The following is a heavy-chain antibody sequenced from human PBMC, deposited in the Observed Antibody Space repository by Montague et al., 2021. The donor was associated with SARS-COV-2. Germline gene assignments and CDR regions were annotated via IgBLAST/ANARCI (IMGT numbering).Heavy chain of an antibody. V-gene: IGHV4-39*01. CDR3: ARPLVRGVPKAFDI. D-gene: IGHD3-10*01. CDR2: IYYSGTT. CDR1: GGSITRNYY. J-gene: IGHJ3*02. Sequence: SETLSLTCTVSGGSITRNYYWGWIRQPPGKGLEWVGNIYYSGTTXINPSLESRVTISVDASKNQFSLNLTSVTAEDTAVYYCARPLVRGVPKAFDIWGQGALVIVSS.